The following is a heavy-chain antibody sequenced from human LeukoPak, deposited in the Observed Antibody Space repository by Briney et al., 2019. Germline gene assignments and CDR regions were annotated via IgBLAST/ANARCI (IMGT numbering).Heavy chain of an antibody. Sequence: GGSLRLSCAASGFTFSSYSMNWVRQAPGKGLEWVSSIGSSSSYIYYADSVKGRFTISRDNAKNSLYLQMNSLRAEDTAVYYCARDSITWILDYWGQGTLVTVSS. V-gene: IGHV3-21*01. D-gene: IGHD3-16*01. CDR1: GFTFSSYS. CDR3: ARDSITWILDY. J-gene: IGHJ4*02. CDR2: IGSSSSYI.